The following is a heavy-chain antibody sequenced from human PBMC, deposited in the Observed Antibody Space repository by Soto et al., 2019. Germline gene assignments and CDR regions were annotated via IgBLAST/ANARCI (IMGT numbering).Heavy chain of an antibody. D-gene: IGHD6-19*01. CDR3: ARDMSMAVPGRGEYYYYYGMDF. J-gene: IGHJ6*02. CDR1: RFTFNIYG. V-gene: IGHV3-30*03. CDR2: VSYDGTNE. Sequence: QVQLVAPGGGVVQPGRSLRLSCAASRFTFNIYGMHWVRQAPGTGLEWVAVVSYDGTNEYYADSVKGRFTISRDNSKNTLYLEMNSLRPEDTAVYYCARDMSMAVPGRGEYYYYYGMDFWGRGTTVTVSS.